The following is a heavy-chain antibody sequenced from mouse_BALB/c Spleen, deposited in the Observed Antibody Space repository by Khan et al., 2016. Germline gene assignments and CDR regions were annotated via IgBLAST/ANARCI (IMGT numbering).Heavy chain of an antibody. J-gene: IGHJ3*01. CDR1: GYTFGSYW. CDR3: ARGAY. Sequence: QVQLQQSGAELMKPGASVKISCKATGYTFGSYWIEWVKQRPGQGLEWIGEILPGSGSTNYNENFKVTATFNADTSSNTAYMQLRSLTSEDSAVYYCARGAYWGQGTLVTVSA. CDR2: ILPGSGST. V-gene: IGHV1-9*01.